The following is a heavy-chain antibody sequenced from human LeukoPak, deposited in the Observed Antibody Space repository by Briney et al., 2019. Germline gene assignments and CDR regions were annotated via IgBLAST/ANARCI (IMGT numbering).Heavy chain of an antibody. CDR3: ARDGHYYDSSGYPTYYSDY. CDR2: INPSGGST. CDR1: GYTFTSYY. Sequence: ASVKVSCKASGYTFTSYYMHWVRQAPGQGLEWMGIINPSGGSTSYAQKFQGRVTMTRDTSTSTVYMELSSLRSEDTAVYYCARDGHYYDSSGYPTYYSDYWGQGTLVTVSS. J-gene: IGHJ4*02. D-gene: IGHD3-22*01. V-gene: IGHV1-46*01.